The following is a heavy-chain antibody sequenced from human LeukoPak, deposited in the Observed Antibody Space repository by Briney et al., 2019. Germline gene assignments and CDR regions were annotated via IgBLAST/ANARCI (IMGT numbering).Heavy chain of an antibody. CDR3: ARVGGYDFYYYYMDV. D-gene: IGHD5-12*01. J-gene: IGHJ6*03. Sequence: SETLSLTCTVSGGSISSGSYYWSWIRQPAGKGLEWIGRIYTSGSTNYNPSLKSRVTISVDTSKNQFSLKLSSVTAADTAVYYCARVGGYDFYYYYMDVWGKGTTVTISS. V-gene: IGHV4-61*02. CDR1: GGSISSGSYY. CDR2: IYTSGST.